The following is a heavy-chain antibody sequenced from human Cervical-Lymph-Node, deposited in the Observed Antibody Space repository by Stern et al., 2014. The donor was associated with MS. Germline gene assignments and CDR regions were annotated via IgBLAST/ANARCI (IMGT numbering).Heavy chain of an antibody. J-gene: IGHJ4*02. CDR3: ARLAGSGWTPDYFDF. D-gene: IGHD6-19*01. CDR1: GGSINNDGYY. Sequence: HVQLQESGPGLVKPSQTLSLTCSVSGGSINNDGYYWSWIRQHPGKGLEWIGYISYRWMTNYNPSLNSRGTISVDTSSNQFSLKLTSVTAADTAVYYCARLAGSGWTPDYFDFWGQGTLVTVSS. CDR2: ISYRWMT. V-gene: IGHV4-31*03.